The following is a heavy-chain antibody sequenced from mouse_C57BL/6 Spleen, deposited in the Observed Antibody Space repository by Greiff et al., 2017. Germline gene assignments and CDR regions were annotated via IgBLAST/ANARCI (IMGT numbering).Heavy chain of an antibody. CDR2: ISDGGSYT. J-gene: IGHJ4*01. D-gene: IGHD1-1*01. CDR3: AREDYYYGSSYYAMDY. Sequence: EVQRVESGGGLVKPGGSLKLSCAASGFTFSSYAMSWVRQTPEKRLEWVATISDGGSYTYYPDNVKGRFTISRDNAKNNLYLQMSHLKSEDTAMYYCAREDYYYGSSYYAMDYWGQGTSVTVSS. V-gene: IGHV5-4*01. CDR1: GFTFSSYA.